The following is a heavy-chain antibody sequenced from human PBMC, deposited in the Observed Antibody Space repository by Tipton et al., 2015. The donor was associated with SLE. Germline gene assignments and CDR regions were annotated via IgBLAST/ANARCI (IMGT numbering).Heavy chain of an antibody. V-gene: IGHV4-4*07. CDR2: IYTSGST. J-gene: IGHJ4*02. Sequence: TLSLTCTVSGGSISSYYWSWIRQPAGKGLEWIGRIYTSGSTYYNPSLKSRVTISVDTSKNQFSLKLSSVTAADTAVYYCASSTGTTNLFDYWGQGTLVTVSS. D-gene: IGHD1-1*01. CDR3: ASSTGTTNLFDY. CDR1: GGSISSYY.